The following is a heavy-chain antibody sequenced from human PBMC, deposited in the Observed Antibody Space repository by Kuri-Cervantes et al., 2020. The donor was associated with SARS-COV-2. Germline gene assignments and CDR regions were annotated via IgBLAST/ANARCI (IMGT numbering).Heavy chain of an antibody. D-gene: IGHD3-16*01. CDR3: ARGAANYYYMDV. CDR2: IWYDGENE. V-gene: IGHV3-33*08. Sequence: GGAPKISCVASGFTFSNYVIHWVRQAPGKGLEWVAVIWYDGENEYYAGSVKGRFTISRDNSKNTVSLHMNSLRAEDTAMYYCARGAANYYYMDVWGKGTTVTVSS. J-gene: IGHJ6*03. CDR1: GFTFSNYV.